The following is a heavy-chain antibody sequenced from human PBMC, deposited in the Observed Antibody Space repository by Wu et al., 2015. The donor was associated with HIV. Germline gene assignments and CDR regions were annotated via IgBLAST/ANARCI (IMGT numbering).Heavy chain of an antibody. V-gene: IGHV1-69*04. Sequence: QVQLVQSGAEVKKPGSSVKVSCKISGGTFNNYGISWVRQAPGKGLEWMGRILPMLGVASYPPKLQGRVTFTADESTGTAYMELSSVTYEDTAVYYCARGHYYASGNYHFSAPVYWGRGTLVTVSS. D-gene: IGHD3-10*01. J-gene: IGHJ4*02. CDR3: ARGHYYASGNYHFSAPVY. CDR2: ILPMLGVA. CDR1: GGTFNNYG.